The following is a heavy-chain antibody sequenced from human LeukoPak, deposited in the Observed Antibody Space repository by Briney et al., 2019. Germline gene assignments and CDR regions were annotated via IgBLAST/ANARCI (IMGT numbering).Heavy chain of an antibody. V-gene: IGHV4-59*01. J-gene: IGHJ4*02. D-gene: IGHD6-13*01. CDR1: GGSISNYY. CDR2: IYYSGTT. CDR3: ARGVYIAAAQYGY. Sequence: SETLSLTCTVSGGSISNYYWSWIRQPPGKGLEWIGYIYYSGTTNYNPSLKSRVTISVDTSKNQFALKLNSVTAAGTAVYYCARGVYIAAAQYGYWGQGTLVTVAS.